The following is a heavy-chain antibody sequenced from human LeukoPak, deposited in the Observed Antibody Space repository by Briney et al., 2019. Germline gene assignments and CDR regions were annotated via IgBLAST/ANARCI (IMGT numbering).Heavy chain of an antibody. J-gene: IGHJ3*02. CDR1: GFSFSRYW. V-gene: IGHV3-7*01. CDR3: AGGAGWTSDM. Sequence: GGSLRLSCAASGFSFSRYWMNWVRQAPGKGLEWLANIKQDGSEKYYVDSVKGRFTISGDNAQNLVYLQLNSLRGDDTAVYYCAGGAGWTSDMWGQGTLVIVSS. CDR2: IKQDGSEK. D-gene: IGHD6-19*01.